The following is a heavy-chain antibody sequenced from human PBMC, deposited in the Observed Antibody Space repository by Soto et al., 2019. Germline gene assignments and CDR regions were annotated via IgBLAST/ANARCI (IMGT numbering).Heavy chain of an antibody. V-gene: IGHV3-20*04. D-gene: IGHD1-26*01. CDR3: VSGASLNFDY. CDR2: VNWNGGST. CDR1: GFTFDDYG. Sequence: EVQLVESGGGVLRPGGSLRLSCAASGFTFDDYGMSWARQAPGKGLEWVSGVNWNGGSTGYADSVKGRFTISRDNAKNSLDLQMNSLRAEDTAFYYSVSGASLNFDYWGQGTLVTVSS. J-gene: IGHJ4*02.